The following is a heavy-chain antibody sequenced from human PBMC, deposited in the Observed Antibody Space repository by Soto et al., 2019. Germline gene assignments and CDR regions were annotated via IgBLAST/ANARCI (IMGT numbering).Heavy chain of an antibody. V-gene: IGHV1-3*01. J-gene: IGHJ6*02. CDR3: ARDPSIDYDILTGYYNGYYYYGMDV. CDR1: GYTFTSYA. D-gene: IGHD3-9*01. CDR2: INAGNGNT. Sequence: ASVKVSCNASGYTFTSYAMHWVRQAPGQRLEWMGWINAGNGNTKYSQKFQGRVTITRDTSASTAYMELSSLRSEDTAVYYCARDPSIDYDILTGYYNGYYYYGMDVWGQGTTVTVSS.